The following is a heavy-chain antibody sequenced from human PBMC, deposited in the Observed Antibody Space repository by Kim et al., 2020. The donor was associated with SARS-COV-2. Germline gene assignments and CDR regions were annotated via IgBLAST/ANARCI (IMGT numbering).Heavy chain of an antibody. Sequence: SQTLSLTCAISGDSVSSNSAAWNWIRQTPSRGLEWLGRTYYRSKWKNDYAVSVKSRIIINPDTSKNQFSLQLKFVTPEDTAVYYCARNFLGALDSWGQGTLVTVSS. CDR2: TYYRSKWKN. J-gene: IGHJ4*02. CDR3: ARNFLGALDS. CDR1: GDSVSSNSAA. D-gene: IGHD3-16*01. V-gene: IGHV6-1*01.